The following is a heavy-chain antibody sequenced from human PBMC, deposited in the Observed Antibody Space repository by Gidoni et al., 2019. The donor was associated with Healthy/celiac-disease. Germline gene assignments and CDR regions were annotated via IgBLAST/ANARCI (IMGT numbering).Heavy chain of an antibody. Sequence: QLQLQESGPGLVKPSETLSLTCTVSGGPISSSSYYWGWIRQPPGKGLEWIGSIYYSGSTYYNPSLKSRVTISVDTSKNQFSLKLSSVTAADTAVYYCARYRIGKQQLGVHNWFDPWGQGTLVTVSS. V-gene: IGHV4-39*01. CDR3: ARYRIGKQQLGVHNWFDP. CDR1: GGPISSSSYY. D-gene: IGHD6-13*01. J-gene: IGHJ5*02. CDR2: IYYSGST.